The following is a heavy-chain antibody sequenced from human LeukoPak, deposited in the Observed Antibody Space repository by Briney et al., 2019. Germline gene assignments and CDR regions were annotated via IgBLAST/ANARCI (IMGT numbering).Heavy chain of an antibody. CDR3: ARSQPLAYFDL. CDR2: IIPIFGTA. V-gene: IGHV1-69*06. CDR1: GGSFNSYA. Sequence: SVKGSCKASGGSFNSYAISWVRQAPGQGLEWMGGIIPIFGTANYAQKLQGRVTITADKSTNTAYMELSSRRSEDTAVYYCARSQPLAYFDLWGRGTLVTDSS. J-gene: IGHJ2*01.